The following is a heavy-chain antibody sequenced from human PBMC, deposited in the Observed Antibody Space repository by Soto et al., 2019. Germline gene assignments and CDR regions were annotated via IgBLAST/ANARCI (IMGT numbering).Heavy chain of an antibody. CDR3: ARSMVRGVINYYCMDV. D-gene: IGHD3-10*01. J-gene: IGHJ6*02. CDR1: GFTFSSYS. CDR2: ISSSSSYI. Sequence: EVQLVESGGGLVKPGGSLRLSCAASGFTFSSYSMNWVRQAPGKGLEWVSSISSSSSYIYYADSVKGRFTISRDNAKNSLYLQMNSLSAEDTAVDYCARSMVRGVINYYCMDVWGQGTTVTVSS. V-gene: IGHV3-21*01.